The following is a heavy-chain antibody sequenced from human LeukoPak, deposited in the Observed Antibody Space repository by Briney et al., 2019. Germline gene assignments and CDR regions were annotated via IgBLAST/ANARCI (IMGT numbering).Heavy chain of an antibody. CDR3: AKATYSSSWSPFDY. CDR2: IWYDGSNK. J-gene: IGHJ4*02. V-gene: IGHV3-33*06. Sequence: PGGSLRLSCAASGFTFSSYGMHWVRQAPGKGLEWVAVIWYDGSNKYYADSVKGRFTISRDNSKNTLYLQMNSLRAEDTAVYYCAKATYSSSWSPFDYWGQGTLVTVSS. D-gene: IGHD6-13*01. CDR1: GFTFSSYG.